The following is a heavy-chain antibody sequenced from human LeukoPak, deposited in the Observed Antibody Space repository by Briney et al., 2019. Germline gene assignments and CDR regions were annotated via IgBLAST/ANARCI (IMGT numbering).Heavy chain of an antibody. J-gene: IGHJ1*01. D-gene: IGHD4-17*01. Sequence: PGGSLRLSCAASGFTFSSYAMSWVRQAPGKGLEWVSAISGSGGSTDYADSVQGRFTMSRDNSKNTLFLQMNSLRVEDTAIYYCARDPNGDYIGAFDFQRWGQGTQVIVSS. CDR1: GFTFSSYA. CDR2: ISGSGGST. CDR3: ARDPNGDYIGAFDFQR. V-gene: IGHV3-23*01.